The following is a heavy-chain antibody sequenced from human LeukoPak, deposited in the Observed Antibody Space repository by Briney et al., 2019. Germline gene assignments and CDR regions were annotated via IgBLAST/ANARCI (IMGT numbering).Heavy chain of an antibody. D-gene: IGHD3-10*01. J-gene: IGHJ4*02. CDR3: SGNFDF. V-gene: IGHV3-33*01. CDR1: GFTFSNYG. CDR2: VWHDGSNK. Sequence: PGGSLRLSCAASGFTFSNYGMHWVRQAPGKGLEWVAVVWHDGSNKYYADSVKGRFTISRDNSKNTLYPLMNSLRAEDTALYYCSGNFDFWGQGTLVTVSS.